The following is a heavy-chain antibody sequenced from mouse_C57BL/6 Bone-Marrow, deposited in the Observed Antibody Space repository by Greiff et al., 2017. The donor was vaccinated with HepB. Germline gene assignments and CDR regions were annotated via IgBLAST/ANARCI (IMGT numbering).Heavy chain of an antibody. CDR2: ISSGSSTI. Sequence: EVKLVESGGGLVKPGGSLKLSCAASGFTFSDYGMHWVRQAPEKGLEWVAYISSGSSTIYYADTVKGRFTISRDNAKNTLFLQRTSLRSEDTAMYYCRRPGANWDVHYWGQGTLVTVSA. CDR1: GFTFSDYG. J-gene: IGHJ3*01. CDR3: RRPGANWDVHY. V-gene: IGHV5-17*01. D-gene: IGHD4-1*01.